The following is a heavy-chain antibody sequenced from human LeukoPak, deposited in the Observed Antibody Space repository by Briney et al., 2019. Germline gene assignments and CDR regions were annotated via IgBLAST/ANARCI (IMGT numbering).Heavy chain of an antibody. CDR2: INPNSGGT. J-gene: IGHJ4*02. CDR1: GNTVTDYY. CDR3: ARERGGNSPFDS. V-gene: IGHV1-2*02. Sequence: GASVKVSCKVSGNTVTDYYVHWVRQAPGQGLEWMGWINPNSGGTNLAQRFQGRVTMTTDASISAAYKEPRWLTSDDTAVYYCARERGGNSPFDSWGQGTLVTVSS. D-gene: IGHD4-23*01.